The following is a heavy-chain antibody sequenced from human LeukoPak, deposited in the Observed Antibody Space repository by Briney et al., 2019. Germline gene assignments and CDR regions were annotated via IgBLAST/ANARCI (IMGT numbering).Heavy chain of an antibody. J-gene: IGHJ3*02. D-gene: IGHD6-13*01. CDR3: ARHSSSGPFDI. CDR2: IKDDGSQK. Sequence: GSLRLSCAASGFTFSDFWMAWVRQAPGKELEWVANIKDDGSQKYYVDSVKGRFTISRDNAKNSLDLQMNSLRAEDTAVYYCARHSSSGPFDIWGQGTMVTVSS. CDR1: GFTFSDFW. V-gene: IGHV3-7*01.